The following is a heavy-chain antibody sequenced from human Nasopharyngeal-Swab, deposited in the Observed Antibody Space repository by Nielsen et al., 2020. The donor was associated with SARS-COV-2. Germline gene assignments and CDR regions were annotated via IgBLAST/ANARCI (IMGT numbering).Heavy chain of an antibody. J-gene: IGHJ6*02. D-gene: IGHD7-27*01. Sequence: GESLKFSCAASGFTFSSYAMHWVRQAPGKGLEWVAVISYDGSNKYYADSVKGRFTISRDNSKNTLYLQMNSLRAEDTAVYYCARALWGSYYYGMDVWGQGTTVTVSS. CDR1: GFTFSSYA. CDR3: ARALWGSYYYGMDV. CDR2: ISYDGSNK. V-gene: IGHV3-30*04.